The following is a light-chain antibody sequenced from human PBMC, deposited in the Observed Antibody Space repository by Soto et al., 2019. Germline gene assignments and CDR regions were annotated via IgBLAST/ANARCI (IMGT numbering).Light chain of an antibody. J-gene: IGKJ1*01. V-gene: IGKV3-15*01. CDR2: GAS. CDR3: QQYNNWPRS. CDR1: QSVSSN. Sequence: EIVMTQSPATLSVSPGERATLSCRASQSVSSNLAWYQQKPGQAPRLLIYGASTRATGIPARFSGSGSGTEFTLTISSLQSEDFAVSYCQQYNNWPRSFGHGTKVDIK.